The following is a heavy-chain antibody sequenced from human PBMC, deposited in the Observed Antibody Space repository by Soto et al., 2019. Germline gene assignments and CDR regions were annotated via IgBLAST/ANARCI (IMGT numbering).Heavy chain of an antibody. D-gene: IGHD2-15*01. CDR3: ARTKCSGGSCYSWSLDY. J-gene: IGHJ4*02. CDR2: RYYSEST. V-gene: IGHV4-31*03. CDR1: GGSITTGGYY. Sequence: SETLSLTCTVSGGSITTGGYYWSWIRQLPGKGLEWIGHRYYSESTYYNPSLKSRVSISLDTSKNQFSLKLSFVAAADTAMYYCARTKCSGGSCYSWSLDYWGQGTPVTVSS.